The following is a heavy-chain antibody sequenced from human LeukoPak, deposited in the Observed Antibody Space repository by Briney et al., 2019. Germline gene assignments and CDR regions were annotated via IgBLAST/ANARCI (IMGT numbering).Heavy chain of an antibody. D-gene: IGHD3-9*01. J-gene: IGHJ3*02. V-gene: IGHV3-23*01. CDR1: GFTFSSYA. Sequence: GGSLRLSCAVSGFTFSSYAMSWVRQAPGKGLEWVSAISGSGGSTYYADSVKGRFTISRDNSKNTLYLQMNSLRAEDTAVYYCATFPFFYDILTGYRPGDAFDIWGQGTVVTVSS. CDR2: ISGSGGST. CDR3: ATFPFFYDILTGYRPGDAFDI.